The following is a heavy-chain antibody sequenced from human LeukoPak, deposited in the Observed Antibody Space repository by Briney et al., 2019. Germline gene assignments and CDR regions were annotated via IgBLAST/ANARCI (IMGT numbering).Heavy chain of an antibody. Sequence: ASVKVSCKASRYTFTSYGISWVRQAPGQGLEWMGWISAYNGNTNYAQKLQGRVTMTTDTSTSTAYMELRSLRSDDTAVYYCARVPGGYDFWSGYYTNYYYGMDVWGQGTTVTVSS. D-gene: IGHD3-3*01. CDR3: ARVPGGYDFWSGYYTNYYYGMDV. J-gene: IGHJ6*02. V-gene: IGHV1-18*01. CDR1: RYTFTSYG. CDR2: ISAYNGNT.